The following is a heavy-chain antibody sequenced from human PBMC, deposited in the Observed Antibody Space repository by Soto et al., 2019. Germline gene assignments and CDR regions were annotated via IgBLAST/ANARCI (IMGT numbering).Heavy chain of an antibody. CDR1: GFSLSTNGVG. CDR2: IYWDDDR. D-gene: IGHD3-9*01. Sequence: SGPTLVNPTQTLTLTCTFSGFSLSTNGVGVGWIRQPPGKALEWLALIYWDDDRRYSPSLKSRLTITKDTSKNRVVLTMTNMDPVDTATYYCAHRLWSGPNKYDILTGYYDAFDIWGQGTMVTVSS. V-gene: IGHV2-5*02. CDR3: AHRLWSGPNKYDILTGYYDAFDI. J-gene: IGHJ3*02.